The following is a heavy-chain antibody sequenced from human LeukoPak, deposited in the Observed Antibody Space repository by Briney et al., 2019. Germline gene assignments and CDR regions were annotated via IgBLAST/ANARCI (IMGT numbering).Heavy chain of an antibody. V-gene: IGHV1-69*13. CDR2: IIPIFGTA. Sequence: SVKVSCKASGGTFSSYAISWVRQAPGQGLEWMGGIIPIFGTANYAQKFQGRVTITADESTSTAYMELSSLRSEDTAVYYCARNAGFASSSYYFDYWGQGTLVTVSS. D-gene: IGHD6-6*01. J-gene: IGHJ4*02. CDR1: GGTFSSYA. CDR3: ARNAGFASSSYYFDY.